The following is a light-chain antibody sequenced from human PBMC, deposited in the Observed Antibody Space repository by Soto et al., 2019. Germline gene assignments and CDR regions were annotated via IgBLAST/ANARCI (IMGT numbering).Light chain of an antibody. V-gene: IGLV3-21*02. Sequence: SYELTQPPSVSVAPGQTARITCGGNNIGRKSVHWYQQKPGQAPVLVVYDDGDRPSGIPERFSGSNSGNTATLTISRVEDGDEAAYYCQVWDSTSDHGVFGTGTKLTVL. J-gene: IGLJ1*01. CDR2: DDG. CDR3: QVWDSTSDHGV. CDR1: NIGRKS.